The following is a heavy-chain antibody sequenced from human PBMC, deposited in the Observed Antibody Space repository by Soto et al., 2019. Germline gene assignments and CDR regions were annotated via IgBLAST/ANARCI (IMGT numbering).Heavy chain of an antibody. Sequence: GGSRRLSWTASGCTFSSDSMNWGRHPPEKGQEWGSYISSSSSTIYYADSVKGRFTISRDNAKNSLYLQMNSLRAEDTAVYYCARDDSSYGPFDYWGQGTLVTVSS. CDR2: ISSSSSTI. V-gene: IGHV3-48*01. CDR3: ARDDSSYGPFDY. CDR1: GCTFSSDS. D-gene: IGHD5-18*01. J-gene: IGHJ4*02.